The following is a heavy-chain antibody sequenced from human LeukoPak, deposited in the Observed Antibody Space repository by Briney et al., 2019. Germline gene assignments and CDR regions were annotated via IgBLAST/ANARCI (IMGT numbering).Heavy chain of an antibody. Sequence: ASVKVSCKASGYTFTGYYMHWVRQAPGQGLGWMGRVNPNSGGTNYAQKFQGRVTMTRDTSISTAYMELSRLRSDDTAVYYCARANYDFWSGYFDYWGQGTLVTVSS. V-gene: IGHV1-2*06. CDR2: VNPNSGGT. CDR1: GYTFTGYY. CDR3: ARANYDFWSGYFDY. J-gene: IGHJ4*02. D-gene: IGHD3-3*01.